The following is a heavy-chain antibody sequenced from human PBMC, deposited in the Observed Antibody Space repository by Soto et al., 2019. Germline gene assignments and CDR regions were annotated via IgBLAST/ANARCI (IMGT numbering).Heavy chain of an antibody. CDR1: GGSISSGGYY. V-gene: IGHV4-31*03. CDR3: AREGKPAAAGPNRGYFDY. Sequence: SETLSLTCTVSGGSISSGGYYWSWIRQHPGKGLEWIGYIYYSGSTYYNPSLKSRVTISVDTSKNQFSLKLSSVTAADTAVYYCAREGKPAAAGPNRGYFDYWGQGTLVTVSS. J-gene: IGHJ4*02. D-gene: IGHD6-13*01. CDR2: IYYSGST.